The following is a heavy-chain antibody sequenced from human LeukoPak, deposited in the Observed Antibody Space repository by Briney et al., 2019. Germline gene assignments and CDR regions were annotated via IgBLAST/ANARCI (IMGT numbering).Heavy chain of an antibody. J-gene: IGHJ5*02. V-gene: IGHV4-59*08. CDR1: GGSISSYY. D-gene: IGHD3-10*01. Sequence: SETLSLTCTVSGGSISSYYWSWIRQPPGKGLEWIGYIYYSGSTNYNPSLKSRVTISVDTSKNQFSLKLSSVTAADTAVYYCARSFYYYGSGSYYPNWFDPWGQGTLVTVSS. CDR2: IYYSGST. CDR3: ARSFYYYGSGSYYPNWFDP.